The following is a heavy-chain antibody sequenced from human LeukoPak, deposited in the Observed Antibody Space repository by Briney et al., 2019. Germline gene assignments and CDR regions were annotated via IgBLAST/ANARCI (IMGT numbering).Heavy chain of an antibody. J-gene: IGHJ4*02. V-gene: IGHV3-23*01. CDR2: ISSSGGST. CDR1: GFTLSSYA. Sequence: GGSLRLSCAASGFTLSSYAMSWVRQAPGKGLQWVSGISSSGGSTYYVDSVKGRFTISTDNSKNTLYLQMNSLRAEDTAVYYCARSLSSRFSGPRRPYYFDTWGQGTLVTVSS. CDR3: ARSLSSRFSGPRRPYYFDT. D-gene: IGHD3-16*02.